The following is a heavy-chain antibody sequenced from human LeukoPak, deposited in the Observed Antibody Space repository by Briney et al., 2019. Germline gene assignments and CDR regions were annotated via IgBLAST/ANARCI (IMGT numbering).Heavy chain of an antibody. D-gene: IGHD2-2*01. CDR2: ISGNGGST. V-gene: IGHV3-23*01. Sequence: PGGSLRLSCVVSGFTFSSYAMNWVRQAPGKGLELDSGISGNGGSTYYADSVKGRFTISRVNTKNTLYLQMNSLRAEDTAVYYCAKDRHAPGRDCSSTSCFTFDSWGQGNLVTVSS. CDR3: AKDRHAPGRDCSSTSCFTFDS. CDR1: GFTFSSYA. J-gene: IGHJ5*01.